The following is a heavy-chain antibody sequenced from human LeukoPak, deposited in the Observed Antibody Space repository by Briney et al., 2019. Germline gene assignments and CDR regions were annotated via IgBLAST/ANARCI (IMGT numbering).Heavy chain of an antibody. D-gene: IGHD2-15*01. CDR1: GFTFSKYW. Sequence: GGSLRLSCAASGFTFSKYWMLWVRQAPGKGLEWVSTIKRDGSNTYYTDSVEGRFTISRDNSKNTLYLEMNTLRAEDTAVYYCAKGGYASCFDPWGQGTQVTVSS. V-gene: IGHV3-23*05. CDR3: AKGGYASCFDP. J-gene: IGHJ5*02. CDR2: IKRDGSNT.